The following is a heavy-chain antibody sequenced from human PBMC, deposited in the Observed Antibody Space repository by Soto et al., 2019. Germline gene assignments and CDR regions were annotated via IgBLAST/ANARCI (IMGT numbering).Heavy chain of an antibody. CDR1: GGSISSYY. CDR2: IYYSGST. Sequence: SETLSLTCTDSGGSISSYYWSWIRQPPWKGLEWIGYIYYSGSTNYNPSLKSRVTISVDTSKNQFSLKLSSVTAADTAVYYCARGGYDFWSGSRSYQFDYWGQGTLVTVSS. V-gene: IGHV4-59*01. CDR3: ARGGYDFWSGSRSYQFDY. D-gene: IGHD3-3*01. J-gene: IGHJ4*02.